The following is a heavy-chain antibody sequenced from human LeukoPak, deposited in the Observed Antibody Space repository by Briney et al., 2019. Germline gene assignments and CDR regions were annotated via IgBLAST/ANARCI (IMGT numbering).Heavy chain of an antibody. J-gene: IGHJ6*04. Sequence: PGGSLRLSCAASGFIFSSYEMNWVRQAPGKGLEWVSYIGSSGSTVYYADSVKGRFTISRDNANNSLYLQMNSLRAEDTAVYYCAELGITMIGGVWGKGTTVTISS. V-gene: IGHV3-48*03. CDR3: AELGITMIGGV. D-gene: IGHD3-10*02. CDR1: GFIFSSYE. CDR2: IGSSGSTV.